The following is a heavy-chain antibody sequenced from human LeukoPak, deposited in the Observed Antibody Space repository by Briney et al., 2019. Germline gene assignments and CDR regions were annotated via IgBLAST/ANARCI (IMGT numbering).Heavy chain of an antibody. Sequence: GGSLRLSCAASGFTFSSYGMHWVRQAPGKGLEWVAVIWCDGSNKYYADSVKGRFTISRDNSKNTLYLQMNSLRAEDTAVYYCARDKAMVTTRDAFDIWGQGTMVTVSS. J-gene: IGHJ3*02. CDR1: GFTFSSYG. D-gene: IGHD4-17*01. V-gene: IGHV3-33*01. CDR3: ARDKAMVTTRDAFDI. CDR2: IWCDGSNK.